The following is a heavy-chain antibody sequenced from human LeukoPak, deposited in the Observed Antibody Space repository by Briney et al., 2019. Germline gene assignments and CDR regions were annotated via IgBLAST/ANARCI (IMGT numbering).Heavy chain of an antibody. Sequence: GRSLRLSCAASGFTFSSYAMHWVRQAPGKGLEWVAVISYDGSNKYYADSVKGRFTISRGNSKNTLYLQMNSLRAEDTAVYYCARGSGYPHMDVWGKGTTVTVSS. V-gene: IGHV3-30-3*01. CDR1: GFTFSSYA. CDR3: ARGSGYPHMDV. J-gene: IGHJ6*03. CDR2: ISYDGSNK. D-gene: IGHD6-13*01.